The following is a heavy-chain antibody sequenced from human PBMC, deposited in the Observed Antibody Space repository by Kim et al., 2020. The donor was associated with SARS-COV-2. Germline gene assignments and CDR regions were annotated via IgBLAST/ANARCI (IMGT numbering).Heavy chain of an antibody. J-gene: IGHJ2*01. D-gene: IGHD3-9*01. Sequence: GESLKISCKGSGYSFTSYWIGWVHQMPGKGLEWMGIIYPGDSDTRYSPSFQGQVTISADKSISTAYLQWSSLKASDTAMYYCARLGRSAPRYYDILTGYSQDWYFDLWGRGTLVTVSS. CDR1: GYSFTSYW. CDR2: IYPGDSDT. V-gene: IGHV5-51*07. CDR3: ARLGRSAPRYYDILTGYSQDWYFDL.